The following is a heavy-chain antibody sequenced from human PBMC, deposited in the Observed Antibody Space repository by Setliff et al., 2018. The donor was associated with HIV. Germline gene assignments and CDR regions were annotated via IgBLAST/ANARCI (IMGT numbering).Heavy chain of an antibody. CDR2: IYTSGST. CDR1: GGSISSGGYY. CDR3: AREIPYSFGYYFDY. V-gene: IGHV4-61*02. Sequence: PSETLSLTCTVSGGSISSGGYYWSWIRQPAGKGLEWIGRIYTSGSTNYNPSLKSRLTISVGTSKNQFSLTLSSVTAAGTAVYYCAREIPYSFGYYFDYWGQGTLVTVSS. J-gene: IGHJ4*02. D-gene: IGHD5-18*01.